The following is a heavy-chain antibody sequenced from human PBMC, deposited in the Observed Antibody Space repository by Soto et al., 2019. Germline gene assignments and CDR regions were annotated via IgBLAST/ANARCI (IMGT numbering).Heavy chain of an antibody. CDR3: ARGGPSWFDS. D-gene: IGHD1-26*01. Sequence: GGSLRLSCAASGFTFSGYPMHWVRQAPGKGLECVAVISYDGSNKYYADSVKGRFTISRDNSKNTLYLQMSSLRLEDTALYYCARGGPSWFDSWGQGTLVTVSS. J-gene: IGHJ5*01. V-gene: IGHV3-30-3*01. CDR2: ISYDGSNK. CDR1: GFTFSGYP.